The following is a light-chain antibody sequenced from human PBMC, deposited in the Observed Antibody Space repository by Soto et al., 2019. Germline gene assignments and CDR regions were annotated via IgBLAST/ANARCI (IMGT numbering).Light chain of an antibody. CDR2: EVN. Sequence: QSVLTQPPSTSGSPGPSVAIYCTGTSSDVGGYNYVSWYQQHPGKAPKLMIYEVNKRPSGVPDRFSGSKSGNTASLTVSGLQAEDEADYYCSSYAGSSNVFGTGTKVTVL. J-gene: IGLJ1*01. CDR3: SSYAGSSNV. V-gene: IGLV2-8*01. CDR1: SSDVGGYNY.